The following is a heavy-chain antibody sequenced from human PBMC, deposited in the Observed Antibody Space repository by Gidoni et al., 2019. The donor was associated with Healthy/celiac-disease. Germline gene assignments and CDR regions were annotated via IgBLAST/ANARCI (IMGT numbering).Heavy chain of an antibody. CDR2: INPNSGGT. CDR1: GYTLTGYY. V-gene: IGHV1-2*04. Sequence: QVQLVQSGAEVKKPGASVKVSCKASGYTLTGYYMHWVRQAPGQGLEWMGWINPNSGGTNYAQKFQGWVTMTRDTSISTAYMELSRLRSDDTAVYYCARGPRETPRYIVVVPAARNYGMDVWGQGTTVTVSS. CDR3: ARGPRETPRYIVVVPAARNYGMDV. D-gene: IGHD2-2*01. J-gene: IGHJ6*02.